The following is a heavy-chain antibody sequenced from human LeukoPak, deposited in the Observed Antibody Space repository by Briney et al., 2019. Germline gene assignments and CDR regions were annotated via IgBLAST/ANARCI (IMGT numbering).Heavy chain of an antibody. J-gene: IGHJ4*02. V-gene: IGHV3-21*06. CDR3: ARDSYCPNDVCYDY. CDR1: GGSISSGGYY. D-gene: IGHD2-8*01. Sequence: PSETLSLTCTVSGGSISSGGYYWSWIRQHPGKGLEWVSSITTSRDQYHADSVKGRFTVSRDNAKSSVYLQMDSLRADDTAVYYCARDSYCPNDVCYDYWGQGVLVTVS. CDR2: ITTSRDQ.